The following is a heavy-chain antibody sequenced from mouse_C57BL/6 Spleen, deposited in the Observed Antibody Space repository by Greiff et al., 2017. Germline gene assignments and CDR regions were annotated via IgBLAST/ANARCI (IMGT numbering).Heavy chain of an antibody. CDR2: INPSNGGT. CDR3: AMDSSGLYYFDY. CDR1: GYTFTSYW. D-gene: IGHD3-2*02. Sequence: QVQLQQPGTELVKPGASVKLSCKASGYTFTSYWMHWVKQRPGQGLEWIGNINPSNGGTNYNEKFKRKATLRVDKSSSTAYMQLSSLTSEDSAVYLCAMDSSGLYYFDYWGQGTTLTVSS. J-gene: IGHJ2*01. V-gene: IGHV1-53*01.